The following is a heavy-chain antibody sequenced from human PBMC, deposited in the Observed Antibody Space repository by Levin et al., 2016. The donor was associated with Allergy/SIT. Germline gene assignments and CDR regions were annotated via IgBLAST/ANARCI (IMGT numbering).Heavy chain of an antibody. CDR2: INAGNGNT. CDR1: GYTFTSYA. V-gene: IGHV1-3*01. CDR3: AAARPLQGGLNIGLDY. D-gene: IGHD3-16*01. J-gene: IGHJ4*02. Sequence: ASVKVSCKASGYTFTSYAMDWVRQAPGQRLEWMGWINAGNGNTKYSQKFQGRVSITRDTSASTAYMELSSLRSEDTAVYYCAAARPLQGGLNIGLDYWGQGTLVTVSS.